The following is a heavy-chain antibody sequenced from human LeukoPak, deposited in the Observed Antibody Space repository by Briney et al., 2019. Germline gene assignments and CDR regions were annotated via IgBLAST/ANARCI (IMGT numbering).Heavy chain of an antibody. V-gene: IGHV5-51*01. CDR2: IYPGDSDT. D-gene: IGHD5-18*01. CDR1: GYSFTTYW. J-gene: IGHJ6*03. CDR3: ARQLADTAMVTPYYYYYMDV. Sequence: GESLKISCKGSGYSFTTYWIGWVRQMPGKGLEWMGIIYPGDSDTRYSPSFQGQVTISADKSISTAYLQWSSLKASDTAMYYCARQLADTAMVTPYYYYYMDVWGKGTTVTVSS.